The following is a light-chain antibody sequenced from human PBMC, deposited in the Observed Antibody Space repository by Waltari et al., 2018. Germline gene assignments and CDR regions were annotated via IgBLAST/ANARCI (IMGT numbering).Light chain of an antibody. CDR3: QSFDSSLGGVL. CDR2: GSR. CDR1: RSNIGAAHD. Sequence: QSVLTQPPSVSRAPWQRFTIPCTGRRSNIGAAHDVHSYQQFPGRAPKLLISGSRNRPSGVPARFSGSKSGTSASLAITGLQAEDEADYYCQSFDSSLGGVLFGGGTQLTVL. V-gene: IGLV1-40*01. J-gene: IGLJ2*01.